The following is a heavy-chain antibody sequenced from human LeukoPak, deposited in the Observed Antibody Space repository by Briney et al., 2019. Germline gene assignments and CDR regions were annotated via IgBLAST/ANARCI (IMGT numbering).Heavy chain of an antibody. J-gene: IGHJ4*02. CDR3: AKSPYYYETSGFDC. Sequence: PGGSLRLSCAASGFTFSNYAMSWVRQAPGKGLEWASAISGSGGSTYYADSVKGRFTISRDNSENTLYLQMNSLRAEDTAVYYCAKSPYYYETSGFDCWGQGTPVTVSS. CDR2: ISGSGGST. V-gene: IGHV3-23*01. CDR1: GFTFSNYA. D-gene: IGHD3-22*01.